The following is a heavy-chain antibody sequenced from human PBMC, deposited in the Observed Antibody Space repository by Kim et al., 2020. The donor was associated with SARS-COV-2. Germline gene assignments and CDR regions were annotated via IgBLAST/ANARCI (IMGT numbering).Heavy chain of an antibody. CDR3: ATYPLLIPGYFDY. Sequence: SETLSLTCTVSVGSISSYYWSWIRQPPGKGLEWIGYIYYSGSTNYNPSLKSRVTISVDTSKNHFSLKLSSVTAADTAVYYCATYPLLIPGYFDYWGQGTLVTVSS. CDR1: VGSISSYY. V-gene: IGHV4-59*01. D-gene: IGHD2-2*01. CDR2: IYYSGST. J-gene: IGHJ4*02.